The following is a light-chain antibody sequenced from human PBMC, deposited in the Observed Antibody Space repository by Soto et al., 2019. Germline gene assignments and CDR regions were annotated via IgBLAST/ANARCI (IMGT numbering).Light chain of an antibody. J-gene: IGLJ1*01. Sequence: QSVLTQPASVSGTPGQSFAISCTGTSSDVGSYNTVSWYQQYPGKAPKLMILDVNNRPSGISDRFSGSKSDTPAPLTISGRQAYFVADYYSSSVTSSTSYVFVTVTKATVL. CDR2: DVN. CDR1: SSDVGSYNT. CDR3: SSVTSSTSYV. V-gene: IGLV2-14*03.